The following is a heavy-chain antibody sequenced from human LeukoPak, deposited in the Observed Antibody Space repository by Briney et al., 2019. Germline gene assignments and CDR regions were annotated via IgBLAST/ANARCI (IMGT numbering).Heavy chain of an antibody. V-gene: IGHV4-59*08. CDR3: ARHSRGYSYANWFDP. CDR2: IYYSGST. D-gene: IGHD5-18*01. J-gene: IGHJ5*02. Sequence: SETLSLTCTVSGGSISSYYWSWIRRPPGKGLEWIGYIYYSGSTNYNPSLKSRVTISVDTSKNQFSLKLSSVTAADTAVYYCARHSRGYSYANWFDPWGQGTLVTVSS. CDR1: GGSISSYY.